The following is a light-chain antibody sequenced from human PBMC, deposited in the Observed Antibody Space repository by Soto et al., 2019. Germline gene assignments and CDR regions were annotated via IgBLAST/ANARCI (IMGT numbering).Light chain of an antibody. V-gene: IGLV1-40*01. J-gene: IGLJ1*01. Sequence: QSVLTQPPSVSGAPGQRITISCTGSSSNIGAGYDVHWYQQLPGTPPKLLIYNNNNRPSGVPDRFSGSKSGTSASLAITGLQAEDEADYLCQCYDNIVSEVFGPGTKLTVL. CDR3: QCYDNIVSEV. CDR1: SSNIGAGYD. CDR2: NNN.